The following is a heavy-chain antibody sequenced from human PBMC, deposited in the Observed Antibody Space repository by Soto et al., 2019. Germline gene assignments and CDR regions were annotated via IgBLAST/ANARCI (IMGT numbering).Heavy chain of an antibody. CDR3: GRRPKAMVVANF. V-gene: IGHV4-34*01. CDR1: GGSFSDDN. J-gene: IGHJ4*02. D-gene: IGHD2-21*01. CDR2: INHSGDT. Sequence: QVRLQQWGAGLLKPSETLSLICAVSGGSFSDDNWSWIRQSPGKGLEWMGEINHSGDTKYNPSLKSRVTMSVDTSKNQISLNVKSVTAADTAVYYCGRRPKAMVVANFWGQGTLVTVSS.